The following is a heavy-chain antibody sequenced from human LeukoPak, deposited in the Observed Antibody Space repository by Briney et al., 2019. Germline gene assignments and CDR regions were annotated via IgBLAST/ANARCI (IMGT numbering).Heavy chain of an antibody. Sequence: GASVKVSCKASGYTFTGYYMYWVRQAPGQGLEWMGWINPNSGGTNYAQKFQGRVTMTRDTSISTAYMELSRLRSDDTAVYYCARDWDCSSTSCSSFDYWGQGTLVTVSS. CDR1: GYTFTGYY. V-gene: IGHV1-2*02. CDR3: ARDWDCSSTSCSSFDY. J-gene: IGHJ4*02. CDR2: INPNSGGT. D-gene: IGHD2-2*01.